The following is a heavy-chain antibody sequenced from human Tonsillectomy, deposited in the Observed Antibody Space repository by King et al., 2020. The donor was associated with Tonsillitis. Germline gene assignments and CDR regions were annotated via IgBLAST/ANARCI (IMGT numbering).Heavy chain of an antibody. CDR2: IYYTWTT. CDR3: ARDEGARGYSYGYFDS. V-gene: IGHV4-59*01. D-gene: IGHD5-18*01. Sequence: VQLQESGPGLVKPSETLSLTCTVSCDSIHSFYWSWIRQPPGRGLEWIWFIYYTWTTNSNPSLKSRVTISLDTSKHQFSLRLSSVTAADTAVYYCARDEGARGYSYGYFDSWGQGTLVTVSS. J-gene: IGHJ5*01. CDR1: CDSIHSFY.